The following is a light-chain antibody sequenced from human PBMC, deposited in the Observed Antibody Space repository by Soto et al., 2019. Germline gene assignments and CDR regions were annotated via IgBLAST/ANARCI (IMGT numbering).Light chain of an antibody. CDR1: QGISNF. J-gene: IGKJ4*01. Sequence: IPRTQSLAALSAFVGDRVTITCRASQGISNFLAWYQQKPGKVPKLLIYAASTLQSGVPSRFSGSGSGTEFTLTISSLQPDDFATYYCQQYRSYLLTFGGGAKVAIK. CDR3: QQYRSYLLT. V-gene: IGKV1-27*01. CDR2: AAS.